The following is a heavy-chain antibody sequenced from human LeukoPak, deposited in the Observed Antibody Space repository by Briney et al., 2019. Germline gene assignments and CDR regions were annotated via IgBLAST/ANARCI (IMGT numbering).Heavy chain of an antibody. V-gene: IGHV4-39*01. Sequence: SETLSLTCTVSGGSISSSSYYWGWIRQPPGKGRERIGSIYYSGSTYYNPSLKSRVTISVDTSKNQFSLKLSSVTAADTAVYYCARSYSSGWYLDYWGQGTLVTVSS. CDR1: GGSISSSSYY. D-gene: IGHD6-19*01. CDR3: ARSYSSGWYLDY. J-gene: IGHJ4*02. CDR2: IYYSGST.